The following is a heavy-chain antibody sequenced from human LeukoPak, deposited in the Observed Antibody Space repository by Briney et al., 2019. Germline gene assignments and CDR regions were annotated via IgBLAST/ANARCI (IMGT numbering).Heavy chain of an antibody. CDR2: IYHSGST. J-gene: IGHJ3*02. V-gene: IGHV4-38-2*02. CDR3: ARAIKGYYYDSSGRKRDHSDAFDI. D-gene: IGHD3-22*01. CDR1: GYSISSGYY. Sequence: PSETLSLTCTVSGYSISSGYYWGWIRQPPGKGLEWIGSIYHSGSTYYNPSLKSRVTISVDTSKNQFSLKLSSVTAADTAVYYCARAIKGYYYDSSGRKRDHSDAFDIWGQGTMVTVSS.